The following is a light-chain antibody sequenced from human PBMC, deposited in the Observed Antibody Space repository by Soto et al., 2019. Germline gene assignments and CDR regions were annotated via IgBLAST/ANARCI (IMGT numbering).Light chain of an antibody. CDR2: DAS. V-gene: IGKV3-11*01. CDR3: QQRSNWPPMYT. Sequence: EIVLTQSPATLSLSPGERATLSCRASQSVSRYLAWYQQKPGQAPRLLIYDASNWATGIPARFSGSGSGTDFTLTISSLEPEDFAVYYCQQRSNWPPMYTFGQGTKLEIK. CDR1: QSVSRY. J-gene: IGKJ2*01.